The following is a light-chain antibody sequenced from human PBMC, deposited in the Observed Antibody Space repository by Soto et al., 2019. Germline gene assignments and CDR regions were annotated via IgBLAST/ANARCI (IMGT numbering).Light chain of an antibody. Sequence: QSALTQPASVSGSPGQSITLLCTGTSSDVGGYNSVSWYQQHPGKAPKLMIHDVSNRPSGVSNRFSGSKSGNTASLTISGLQAEDEADYYCGSYTSSSSYVFGTGTKVTVL. V-gene: IGLV2-14*01. CDR1: SSDVGGYNS. CDR3: GSYTSSSSYV. J-gene: IGLJ1*01. CDR2: DVS.